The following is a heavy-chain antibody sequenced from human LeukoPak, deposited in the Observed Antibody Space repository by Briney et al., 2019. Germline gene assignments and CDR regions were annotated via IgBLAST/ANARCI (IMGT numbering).Heavy chain of an antibody. J-gene: IGHJ4*02. Sequence: GGSLRLSCAASGFAFSTYWMHWVRRAPGKGLVWVSHINTDGSSTTYADSVKGRFTISRDNAKNTLYLQVNNLRTEDTAVYYCARDKYYAPEYWGQGTLVTVSS. V-gene: IGHV3-74*03. D-gene: IGHD2-2*01. CDR1: GFAFSTYW. CDR3: ARDKYYAPEY. CDR2: INTDGSST.